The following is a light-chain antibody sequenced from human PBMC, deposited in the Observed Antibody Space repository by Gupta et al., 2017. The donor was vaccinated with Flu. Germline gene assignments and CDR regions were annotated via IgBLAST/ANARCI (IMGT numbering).Light chain of an antibody. CDR2: DDN. CDR3: GSWDVSLNASV. Sequence: NVGSNYVAWYRHLPEAAPKLLIFDDNTRPSGVSARCSCSRSGTSATLGTAGLQTGKEATYYCGSWDVSLNASVFGGGTEVTVL. CDR1: NVGSNY. J-gene: IGLJ3*02. V-gene: IGLV1-51*01.